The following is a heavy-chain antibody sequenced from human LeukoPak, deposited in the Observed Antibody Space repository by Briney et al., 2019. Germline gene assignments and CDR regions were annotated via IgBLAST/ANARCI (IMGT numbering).Heavy chain of an antibody. CDR1: GGSFSGFY. CDR3: ARHRPAARNAFDI. J-gene: IGHJ3*02. D-gene: IGHD6-6*01. V-gene: IGHV4-34*01. Sequence: SETLSLTCAVYGGSFSGFYWSWIRQPPGKGLEWIGEIHHSGSTNYNPSLKSRVTISVDTSKNQFSLKLSSVTAADTAVYYCARHRPAARNAFDIWGQGTMVTVSS. CDR2: IHHSGST.